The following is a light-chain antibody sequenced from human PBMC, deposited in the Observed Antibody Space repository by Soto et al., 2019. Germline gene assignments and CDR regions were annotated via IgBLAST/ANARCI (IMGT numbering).Light chain of an antibody. CDR2: AAS. V-gene: IGKV1-39*01. CDR3: HQSYSTPRLFT. J-gene: IGKJ2*01. Sequence: DIPMTQSPSSLSASVGDRVTITCRASQSISRYLNWYQQKPGKAPKLLIYAASSLQSGVPSRFSGSGSGADFTLTISSLQPEDSATYYCHQSYSTPRLFTFGQGTNLEI. CDR1: QSISRY.